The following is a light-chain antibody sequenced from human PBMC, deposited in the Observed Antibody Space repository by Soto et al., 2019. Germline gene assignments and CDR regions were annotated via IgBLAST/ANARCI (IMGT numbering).Light chain of an antibody. V-gene: IGKV3-20*01. CDR3: QQSSSSPIT. J-gene: IGKJ5*01. Sequence: EVVMTQSPATLSLSAGERATLSCRASQSVSSDYLAWYQQKPGQAPRLLIYGASTRATGIPARFSGSGSGTDFTLTISRLEAEDFAVYYCQQSSSSPITFGQGTRLEI. CDR2: GAS. CDR1: QSVSSDY.